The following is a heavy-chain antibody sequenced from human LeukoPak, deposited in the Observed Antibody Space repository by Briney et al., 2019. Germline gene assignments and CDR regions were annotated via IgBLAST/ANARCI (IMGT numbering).Heavy chain of an antibody. V-gene: IGHV1-69*05. CDR1: GGTFSSYA. CDR3: ARDYSSGWYSVDY. J-gene: IGHJ4*02. D-gene: IGHD6-19*01. Sequence: GASVKVSCKASGGTFSSYAISWVRQAPGQGLEWMGGIIPIFGTANYAQKLQGRVTLTTDTTTSTAYMELRSLRSDDTAIYYCARDYSSGWYSVDYWGQGTLITVSS. CDR2: IIPIFGTA.